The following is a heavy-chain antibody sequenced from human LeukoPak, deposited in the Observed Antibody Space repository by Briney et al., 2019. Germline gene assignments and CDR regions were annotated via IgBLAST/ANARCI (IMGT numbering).Heavy chain of an antibody. CDR2: ISAYNGNT. CDR3: ARFRYGINSFDY. J-gene: IGHJ4*02. CDR1: AYTFTSYD. V-gene: IGHV1-18*01. D-gene: IGHD4-23*01. Sequence: ASVKVSCKASAYTFTSYDISWVRQAPGQGLEWMGWISAYNGNTNYAQKLQGRVTMTTDTSTSTAYMELRSLRFDDTAVYYCARFRYGINSFDYWGQGTLVTVSS.